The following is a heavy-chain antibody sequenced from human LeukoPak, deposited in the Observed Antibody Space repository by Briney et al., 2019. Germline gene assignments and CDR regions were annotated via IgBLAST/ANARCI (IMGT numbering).Heavy chain of an antibody. V-gene: IGHV4-34*01. CDR2: INHSGST. Sequence: SETLSLTCAVYGGSFSGYYWSWIRQPPGKGLEWIGEINHSGSTNYNPSLKSRVTISVDTSKNQFSLKLSSVTAADTAVYYCARGGYSYVRFDYWGQETLVTVSS. D-gene: IGHD5-18*01. CDR3: ARGGYSYVRFDY. CDR1: GGSFSGYY. J-gene: IGHJ4*02.